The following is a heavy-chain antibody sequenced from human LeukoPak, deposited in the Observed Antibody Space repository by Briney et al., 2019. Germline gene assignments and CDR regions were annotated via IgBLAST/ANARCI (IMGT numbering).Heavy chain of an antibody. J-gene: IGHJ5*02. CDR2: INHSGST. CDR1: GGSISGYY. CDR3: ARGRVLPWFGEFPNWFDP. Sequence: NPSETLSLTCTVSGGSISGYYWSWIRQPPGKGLEWIGEINHSGSTNYNPSLKSRVTISVDTSKNQFSLKLSSVTAADTAVYYCARGRVLPWFGEFPNWFDPWGQGTLVTVSS. V-gene: IGHV4-34*01. D-gene: IGHD3-10*01.